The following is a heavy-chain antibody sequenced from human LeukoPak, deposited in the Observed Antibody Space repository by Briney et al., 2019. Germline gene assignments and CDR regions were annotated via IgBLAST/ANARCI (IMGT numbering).Heavy chain of an antibody. CDR2: IFYSGST. J-gene: IGHJ6*02. D-gene: IGHD2-2*01. CDR1: GGSISSYY. V-gene: IGHV4-59*12. CDR3: ARVSDIVVVPAASHMDV. Sequence: SETLSLTCTVSGGSISSYYWSWIRQTPGKGLEWIGYIFYSGSTNYNPSLKSRVTISVDTSKNQFSLKLSSVTAADTAVYYCARVSDIVVVPAASHMDVWGQGTTVTVSS.